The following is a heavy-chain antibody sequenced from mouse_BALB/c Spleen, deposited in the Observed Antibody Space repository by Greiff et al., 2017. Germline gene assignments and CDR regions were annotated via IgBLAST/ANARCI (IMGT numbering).Heavy chain of an antibody. J-gene: IGHJ1*01. CDR1: GFTFSSYT. CDR3: TRDDYRYDYWYFDV. D-gene: IGHD2-14*01. Sequence: EVKLVESGGGLVKPGGSLKLSCAASGFTFSSYTMSWVRQTPEKRLEWVATISSGGSYTYYPDSVKGRFTISRDNAKNTLYLQMSSLKSEDTAMYYCTRDDYRYDYWYFDVWGAGTTVTVSA. CDR2: ISSGGSYT. V-gene: IGHV5-6-4*01.